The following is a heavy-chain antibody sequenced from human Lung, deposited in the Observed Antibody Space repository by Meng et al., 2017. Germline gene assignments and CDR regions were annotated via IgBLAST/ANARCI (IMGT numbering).Heavy chain of an antibody. J-gene: IGHJ4*02. CDR1: GGSFSDYY. V-gene: IGHV4-34*01. CDR2: INHSGST. Sequence: QVQLQQGGGGLVKPSETLALTCVVSGGSFSDYYWSWIRQPPGKGLEWIGEINHSGSTNYNPSLESRATISVDTSQNNLSLKLSSVTAADSAVYYCARGPTTMAHDFDYWGQGTLVTVSS. CDR3: ARGPTTMAHDFDY. D-gene: IGHD4-11*01.